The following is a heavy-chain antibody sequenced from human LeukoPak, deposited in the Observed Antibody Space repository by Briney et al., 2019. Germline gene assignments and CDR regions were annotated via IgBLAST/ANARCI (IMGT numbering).Heavy chain of an antibody. D-gene: IGHD3-10*01. V-gene: IGHV3-74*01. J-gene: IGHJ4*02. CDR3: ARGPPDGSGSYYPGDY. CDR2: ISSDGSST. Sequence: GGSLRLSCAASGFTFSSHWMHWVSQAPGKGLEWVSRISSDGSSTSFADSVKGRFTISRDNAENTLYLHMNSLRDEDTAVYFCARGPPDGSGSYYPGDYWGQGTLVTVSS. CDR1: GFTFSSHW.